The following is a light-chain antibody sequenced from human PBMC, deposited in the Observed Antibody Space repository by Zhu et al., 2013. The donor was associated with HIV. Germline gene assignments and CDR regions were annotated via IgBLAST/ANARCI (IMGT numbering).Light chain of an antibody. CDR2: AAS. CDR3: QQYFSYPRT. J-gene: IGKJ1*01. CDR1: QDIGTY. Sequence: AIRMTQSPSSLSASTGDRVTITCRASQDIGTYLAWYQQKPGKAPNLLIYAASTLQSGVPSRFNGSGSGTDFTLTISCLQSEDFATYSCQQYFSYPRTFGQGTKVEIK. V-gene: IGKV1-8*01.